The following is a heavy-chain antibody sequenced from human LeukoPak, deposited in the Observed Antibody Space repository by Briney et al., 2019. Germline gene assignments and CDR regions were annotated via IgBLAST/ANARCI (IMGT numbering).Heavy chain of an antibody. CDR2: IYYSGTT. CDR3: ARDYGGNVNGAFDV. V-gene: IGHV4-39*02. J-gene: IGHJ3*01. CDR1: GGSTSSPAYY. D-gene: IGHD4-23*01. Sequence: SETLSLTCTVSGGSTSSPAYYWGWIRQPPGKGLEWIGDIYYSGTTYYNSSLKSRVTISVDTSKNQFSLKLSSVTAADTAVYYCARDYGGNVNGAFDVWGQGTLVTVSS.